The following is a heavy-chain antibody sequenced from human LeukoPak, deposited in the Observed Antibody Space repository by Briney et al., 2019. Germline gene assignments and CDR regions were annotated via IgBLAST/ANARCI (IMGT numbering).Heavy chain of an antibody. V-gene: IGHV3-30*02. J-gene: IGHJ6*03. CDR1: GFTFSNYG. Sequence: GGSLRLSCAASGFTFSNYGMHWVRQTPGKGLEWVTFIRYDGNKEDYAESVKGRFTISRDNSKNTLYLHMNSLRLEDTAVYYCAKEQQVVHYYYMDVWGKGTTVTVSS. CDR2: IRYDGNKE. D-gene: IGHD6-13*01. CDR3: AKEQQVVHYYYMDV.